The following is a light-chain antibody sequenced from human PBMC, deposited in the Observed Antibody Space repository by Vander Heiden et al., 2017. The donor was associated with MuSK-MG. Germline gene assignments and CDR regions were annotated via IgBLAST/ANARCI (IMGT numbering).Light chain of an antibody. CDR2: YDS. CDR3: QVWDSSSDVV. Sequence: SYVLTQPPSVSAAPGNTARITCRGNNIGSKGVHWYQQEPGQATVLVIYYDSDRPSGIPQRFCGSNSGKAANLTISRVEAGDEADYYCQVWDSSSDVVFGGGTKLTVL. V-gene: IGLV3-21*04. CDR1: NIGSKG. J-gene: IGLJ2*01.